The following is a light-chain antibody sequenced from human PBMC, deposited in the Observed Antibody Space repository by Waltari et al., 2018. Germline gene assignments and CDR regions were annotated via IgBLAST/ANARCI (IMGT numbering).Light chain of an antibody. CDR2: EVS. J-gene: IGKJ1*01. CDR3: MQIKQLPPWT. Sequence: DVVMTQTPLSLSVTPGQPASLSCTSSQSLLHSTGKTYLSWYLQKPGQPPQLLISEVSNRVAGGPDRCSGSRSGTDFTLKISRVEAEDVGVYYCMQIKQLPPWTFGQGTKVEIK. V-gene: IGKV2D-29*01. CDR1: QSLLHSTGKTY.